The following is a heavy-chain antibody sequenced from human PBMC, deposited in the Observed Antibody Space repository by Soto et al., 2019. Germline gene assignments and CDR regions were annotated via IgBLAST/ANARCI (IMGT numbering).Heavy chain of an antibody. CDR2: IWYDGSNK. J-gene: IGHJ4*02. D-gene: IGHD1-7*01. CDR3: ARDSKRTGTMLY. CDR1: GFTFTEYA. Sequence: PGGSLRLSCVASGFTFTEYAMHWVRQAPGKGLERVAVIWYDGSNKYYADSVKGRFTISRDNSKNTLYLQMNSLRAEDTAVYYCARDSKRTGTMLYWGQGTLVSVSS. V-gene: IGHV3-33*01.